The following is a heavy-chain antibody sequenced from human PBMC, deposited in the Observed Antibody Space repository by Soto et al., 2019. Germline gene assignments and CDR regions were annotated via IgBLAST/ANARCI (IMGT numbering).Heavy chain of an antibody. D-gene: IGHD3-9*01. J-gene: IGHJ4*02. CDR2: IKGDGSAT. Sequence: EVQLVESGGGLVQPGGSLRLSCAASGFTFSNYWMQWVRQAPGKGLVWVSHIKGDGSATAYADSVKGRFTISRDNAKNTLYLQMNSLRAEDTAVYYCARPRYFDSGYFDSWGQGTLVTVSS. CDR1: GFTFSNYW. V-gene: IGHV3-74*01. CDR3: ARPRYFDSGYFDS.